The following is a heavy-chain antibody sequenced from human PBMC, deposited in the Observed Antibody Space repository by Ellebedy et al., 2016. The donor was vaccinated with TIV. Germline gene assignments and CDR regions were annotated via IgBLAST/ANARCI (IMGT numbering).Heavy chain of an antibody. CDR1: GFTFSDHY. Sequence: GESLKIPCAASGFTFSDHYMTWIRQAPGKGLEWVSYINLVGSDTKYAESVKGRFTMYRDNAKDSLYLQMSSLRAEDTAVYYCARGHFGLDVWGQGTTVTVSS. V-gene: IGHV3-11*06. J-gene: IGHJ6*02. CDR2: INLVGSDT. CDR3: ARGHFGLDV.